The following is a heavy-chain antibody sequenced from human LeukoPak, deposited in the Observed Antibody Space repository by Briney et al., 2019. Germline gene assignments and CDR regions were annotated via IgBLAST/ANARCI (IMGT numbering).Heavy chain of an antibody. V-gene: IGHV1-69*04. CDR1: GGTFSSYA. Sequence: ASVTVSCKASGGTFSSYAISWVRQAPGQGLEWMGRIIPIFGIANYAQKFRGRVTITADKSTSTAYMELSSLRSEDTAVYYCATYYYDSSGYFRNWGQGTLVTVSS. CDR2: IIPIFGIA. J-gene: IGHJ1*01. D-gene: IGHD3-22*01. CDR3: ATYYYDSSGYFRN.